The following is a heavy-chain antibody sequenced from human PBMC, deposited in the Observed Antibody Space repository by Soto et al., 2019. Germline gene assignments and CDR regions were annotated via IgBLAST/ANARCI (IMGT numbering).Heavy chain of an antibody. Sequence: WGSLRISCACSVFTFSNAWMNWVRQAPGKGLEWVGRVKSKTHGGTTDYAAPVKGRFTISRDDSENTVFLQMNSLKTEDTAVYYCATGGYYPDYWGQGTLVTVSS. J-gene: IGHJ4*02. CDR2: VKSKTHGGTT. CDR3: ATGGYYPDY. CDR1: VFTFSNAW. D-gene: IGHD3-10*01. V-gene: IGHV3-15*01.